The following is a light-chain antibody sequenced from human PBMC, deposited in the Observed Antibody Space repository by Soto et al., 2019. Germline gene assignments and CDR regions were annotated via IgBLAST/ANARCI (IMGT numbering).Light chain of an antibody. CDR3: SSYAGNNIVV. J-gene: IGLJ2*01. CDR1: SSDVGGYTY. Sequence: QSVLTQPPSASGSPGQSVTISCTGTSSDVGGYTYVSWYQQHPGKAPKLMIFEVSERPSGVPDRFSGSKSGNTASLTVSGLQAEDEADYYCSSYAGNNIVVFGGGTQLTVL. V-gene: IGLV2-8*01. CDR2: EVS.